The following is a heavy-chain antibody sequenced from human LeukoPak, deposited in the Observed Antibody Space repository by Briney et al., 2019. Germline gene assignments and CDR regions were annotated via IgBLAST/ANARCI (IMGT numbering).Heavy chain of an antibody. J-gene: IGHJ5*02. CDR3: AREPPPGSSWLHNWFDP. Sequence: SVKVSCKASGGTFSSYAISWVRQAPGQGLEWMGGIIPIFGTANYAQKFQGRVTITADESTSTAYMELSSLRSEDTAVYYCAREPPPGSSWLHNWFDPWGQGTLVTVSS. CDR1: GGTFSSYA. CDR2: IIPIFGTA. D-gene: IGHD6-13*01. V-gene: IGHV1-69*13.